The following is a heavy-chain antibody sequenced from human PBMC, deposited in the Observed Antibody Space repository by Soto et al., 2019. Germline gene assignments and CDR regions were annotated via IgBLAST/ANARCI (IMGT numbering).Heavy chain of an antibody. CDR2: TSNSAPT. Sequence: PSETLSLTCTVSGGSISSYHWSWIRQSPGKGLEWIGYTSNSAPTIYNPSLKSRVTISVDKSNNQFSLTLKYVTAADTAVYYCATLPPRIEVTVLPIPTWGQGTLVTVSS. V-gene: IGHV4-59*12. CDR1: GGSISSYH. CDR3: ATLPPRIEVTVLPIPT. J-gene: IGHJ5*02. D-gene: IGHD2-15*01.